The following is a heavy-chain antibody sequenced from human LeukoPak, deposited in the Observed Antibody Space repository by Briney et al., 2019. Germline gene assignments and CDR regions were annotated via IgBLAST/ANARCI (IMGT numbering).Heavy chain of an antibody. D-gene: IGHD3-10*01. CDR2: INHSGST. CDR1: GGSFSGYY. CDR3: ARHKGSMVRGVSRRVSWFDP. J-gene: IGHJ5*02. Sequence: KPSETLSLTCAVYGGSFSGYYWSWIRQPPGKGLEWIGEINHSGSTNYNPSLKSRVTISVDTSKNQFSLKLSSVTAADTAVYYCARHKGSMVRGVSRRVSWFDPWGQGTLVTVSS. V-gene: IGHV4-34*01.